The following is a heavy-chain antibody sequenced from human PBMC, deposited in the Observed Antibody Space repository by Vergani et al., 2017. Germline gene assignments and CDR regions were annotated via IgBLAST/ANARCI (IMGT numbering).Heavy chain of an antibody. V-gene: IGHV3-21*01. CDR3: ARGANWNYFGSGYYMDV. CDR1: AFTFSSYS. CDR2: ITSSGSYG. D-gene: IGHD1-7*01. J-gene: IGHJ6*03. Sequence: EVQLVESGGGLVKPGGSLRLSCAASAFTFSSYSMNWVRQAPGKGLEWVSSITSSGSYGYYADSVKGRFTISRDNAKNSLYLQINSLRAEDTAVYYCARGANWNYFGSGYYMDVWGKGTTVTVSS.